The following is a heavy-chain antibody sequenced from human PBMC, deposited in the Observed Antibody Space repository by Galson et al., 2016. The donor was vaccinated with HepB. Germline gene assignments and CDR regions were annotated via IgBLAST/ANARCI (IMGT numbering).Heavy chain of an antibody. CDR3: ARNRRDLDY. J-gene: IGHJ4*02. CDR1: GGSISGYF. D-gene: IGHD5-24*01. Sequence: SETLSLTCTVSGGSISGYFWSWIRQPPGKGLEWIGYIYYTGSTYYNPSLKSRVTISVHTSKNQFSLKLSSVTAADTAVYYCARNRRDLDYWGQGALVTVSS. CDR2: IYYTGST. V-gene: IGHV4-59*01.